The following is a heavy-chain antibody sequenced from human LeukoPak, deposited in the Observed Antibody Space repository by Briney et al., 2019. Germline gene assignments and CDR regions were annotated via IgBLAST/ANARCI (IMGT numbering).Heavy chain of an antibody. Sequence: GGSLRLSCAVSVFTFISYGMQWVRQAPGKGLAWVSRINTDGSGTAYADSVKGRFTISRDNAKNTLYLQMNSLRAEDTALYYCARELPREVTLDYWGQGTLVTVSS. J-gene: IGHJ4*01. V-gene: IGHV3-74*01. D-gene: IGHD2-21*02. CDR2: INTDGSGT. CDR3: ARELPREVTLDY. CDR1: VFTFISYG.